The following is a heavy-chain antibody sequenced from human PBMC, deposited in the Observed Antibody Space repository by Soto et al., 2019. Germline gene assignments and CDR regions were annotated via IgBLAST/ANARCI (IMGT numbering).Heavy chain of an antibody. J-gene: IGHJ4*02. D-gene: IGHD1-1*01. CDR2: IRSRPYGGTA. Sequence: GSLRRSGTPSGFTVGDLALTWFRQTPGKGLEWVGFIRSRPYGGTAEYAASVRGRFTISRDDSKSIAYLQMNGLKTEDTAFYYCTRVHTTGPIIPDYWGQGT. CDR3: TRVHTTGPIIPDY. V-gene: IGHV3-49*03. CDR1: GFTVGDLA.